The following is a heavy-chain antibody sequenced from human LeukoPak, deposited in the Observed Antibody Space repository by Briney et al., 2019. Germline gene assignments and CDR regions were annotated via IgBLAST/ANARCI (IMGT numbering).Heavy chain of an antibody. V-gene: IGHV1-24*01. CDR2: FDHEGGET. D-gene: IGHD2-21*02. Sequence: ASVKVSCKVSGYTLTELSMHWVRQARGKGLEWMGGFDHEGGETICAQKFQGRVTMTEDTSTDTAYMELSSLRSEDTAVYYCATDFAFCAGDCYQAGWGQGTLVTVSS. J-gene: IGHJ4*02. CDR1: GYTLTELS. CDR3: ATDFAFCAGDCYQAG.